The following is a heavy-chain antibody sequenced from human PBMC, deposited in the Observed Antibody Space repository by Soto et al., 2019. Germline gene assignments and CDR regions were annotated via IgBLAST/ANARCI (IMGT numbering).Heavy chain of an antibody. CDR1: GYSFTSYW. J-gene: IGHJ5*02. Sequence: GESLKISCKGSGYSFTSYWISWVRQMPGKGLEWMGRIDPSDSYTNYSPSFQGHVTISADKSISTAYLQWSSLKASDTAMYYCARHGAAPAAKNWFDPWGQRTLVTVSS. CDR2: IDPSDSYT. D-gene: IGHD2-2*01. V-gene: IGHV5-10-1*01. CDR3: ARHGAAPAAKNWFDP.